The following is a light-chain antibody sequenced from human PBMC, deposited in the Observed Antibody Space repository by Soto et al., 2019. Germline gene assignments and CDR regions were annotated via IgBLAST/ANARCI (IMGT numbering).Light chain of an antibody. CDR3: QQYDTYSWT. V-gene: IGKV1-5*03. J-gene: IGKJ1*01. CDR2: KAS. Sequence: DIKMTQSPSTLSASVGDRVTITCRASQRISNWLAWYQQKPGKAPNLLISKASSLESGVPSRFSGSGSGTEFTLTISSLQPDDFATYFCQQYDTYSWTFGQGTKVEIK. CDR1: QRISNW.